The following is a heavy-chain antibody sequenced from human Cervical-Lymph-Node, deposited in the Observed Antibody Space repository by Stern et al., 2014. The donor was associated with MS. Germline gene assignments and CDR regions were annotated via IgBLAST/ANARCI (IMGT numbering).Heavy chain of an antibody. J-gene: IGHJ4*02. CDR1: GYTLTSYD. CDR3: ARSVSLDY. CDR2: MNPNSDDS. V-gene: IGHV1-8*01. Sequence: QVQLVQSGAEGKKPGASGKVSCKTSGYTLTSYDINWVRRATGQGLEWLGWMNPNSDDSGSAHKFQGRVTMTRNTSISTAYLELSSLRSEDTAVYYCARSVSLDYWGQGTRVTVSS.